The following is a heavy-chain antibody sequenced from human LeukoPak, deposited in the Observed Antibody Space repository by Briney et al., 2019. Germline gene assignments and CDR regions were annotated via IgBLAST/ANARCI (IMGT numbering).Heavy chain of an antibody. CDR3: ASGTYYYDSSGYYRYFDY. Sequence: SQTLSLTCTVSGGSISSGGYYWSWLRQHPGKGLVWIGYIYYSGSTYYNPPLKSRVTISVDPSKNQFSLKLSSVTAADTAVYYGASGTYYYDSSGYYRYFDYWGQGTLVSVSS. CDR2: IYYSGST. V-gene: IGHV4-31*03. J-gene: IGHJ4*02. D-gene: IGHD3-22*01. CDR1: GGSISSGGYY.